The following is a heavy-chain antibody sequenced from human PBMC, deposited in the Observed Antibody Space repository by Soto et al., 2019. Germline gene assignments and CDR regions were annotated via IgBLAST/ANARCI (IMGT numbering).Heavy chain of an antibody. CDR2: IYYRGST. Sequence: ERLDLTSAGSGQGVNGSQWQWIRHHLGEPLEWIEYIYYRGSTKYNPSLKSRLTLSVDTSKNQIFLRLNSVSDADPAVYYCASSSIVGREVNTWFDPWGQGILVTVS. J-gene: IGHJ5*02. V-gene: IGHV4-59*02. D-gene: IGHD6-6*01. CDR1: GQGVNGSQ. CDR3: ASSSIVGREVNTWFDP.